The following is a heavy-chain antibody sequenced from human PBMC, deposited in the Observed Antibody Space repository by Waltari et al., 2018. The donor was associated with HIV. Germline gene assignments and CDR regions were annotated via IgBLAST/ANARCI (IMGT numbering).Heavy chain of an antibody. D-gene: IGHD3-10*02. J-gene: IGHJ4*02. CDR1: GLTFSTDP. CDR2: ISSGTSNR. Sequence: EVQLVESGGGLVKPGGSLRLSCTASGLTFSTDPMNWVRQAPGKGLGWVSSISSGTSNRYYADAVTGRFTVSRDNAKNSLFLQMNSLRADDTAVYYCARQQLGSGALDLWGQGTLVTVSS. V-gene: IGHV3-21*02. CDR3: ARQQLGSGALDL.